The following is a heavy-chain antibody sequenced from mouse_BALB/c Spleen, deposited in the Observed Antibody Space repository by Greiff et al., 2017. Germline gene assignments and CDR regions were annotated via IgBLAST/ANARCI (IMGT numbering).Heavy chain of an antibody. CDR2: IWGDGST. J-gene: IGHJ2*01. V-gene: IGHV2-6-7*01. CDR3: ARHYGNYLYFDY. D-gene: IGHD2-1*01. Sequence: VQLQESGPGLVAPSQSLSITCTVSGFSFTGYGVNWVRQPPGKGLEWLGMIWGDGSTDYNSALKSRLSISKDNSKSQVFLKMNSLQTDDTARYYCARHYGNYLYFDYWGQGTTLTVSS. CDR1: GFSFTGYG.